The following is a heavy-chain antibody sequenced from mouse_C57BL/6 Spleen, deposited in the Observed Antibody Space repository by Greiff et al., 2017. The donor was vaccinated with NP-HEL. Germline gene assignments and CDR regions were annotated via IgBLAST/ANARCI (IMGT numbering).Heavy chain of an antibody. CDR3: ARRTRVTTVYFDD. J-gene: IGHJ2*01. Sequence: EVQLQQSGPVLVKPGASVKIYCKASGYTFTDYYMNWVKQSHGKSLEWIGDINPNNGGTSYNQKFKGKAKLTVDKASSTAYMELRSLNSEDSAVNYRARRTRVTTVYFDDWGKGTTLTVAS. V-gene: IGHV1-26*01. D-gene: IGHD2-5*01. CDR2: INPNNGGT. CDR1: GYTFTDYY.